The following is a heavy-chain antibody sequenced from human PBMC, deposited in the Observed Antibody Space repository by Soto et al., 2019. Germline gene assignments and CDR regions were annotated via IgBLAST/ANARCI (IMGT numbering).Heavy chain of an antibody. CDR3: ASRANWFDP. CDR1: GGSVSSGSYY. CDR2: IYYSGGT. J-gene: IGHJ5*02. V-gene: IGHV4-61*01. Sequence: SETLFLTCTVSGGSVSSGSYYWSWIRQPPGKGLEWIGYIYYSGGTNYNPSLKSRVTISVDTSKNQFSLKLSSVTAADTAVYYCASRANWFDPWGQGTLVTVSS.